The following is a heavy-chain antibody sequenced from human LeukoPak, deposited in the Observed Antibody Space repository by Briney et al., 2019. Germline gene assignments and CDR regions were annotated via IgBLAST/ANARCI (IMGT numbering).Heavy chain of an antibody. CDR2: IYYSGST. D-gene: IGHD4-17*01. Sequence: SETLSLTCTVSGGSISGYYRSWIRQPPGKGLEWIGFIYYSGSTNYNPSLKSRVTISVDTSKNQFSLKLSSVGAADTAVYYCAGYATTVTTNDYWGQGTLVTVSS. J-gene: IGHJ4*02. CDR1: GGSISGYY. V-gene: IGHV4-59*08. CDR3: AGYATTVTTNDY.